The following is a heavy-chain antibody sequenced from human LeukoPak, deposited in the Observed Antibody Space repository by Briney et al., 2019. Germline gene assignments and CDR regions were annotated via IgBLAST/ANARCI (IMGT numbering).Heavy chain of an antibody. Sequence: GGSLRLSCAASGFTFSSYAMHWVRQAPGKGLEYVSAISSNGGSTYYANSVKGRFTISRDNSKNTLYLQMGSLRAEDMAVYYCSRTGGIYSSSWCSWGGDYYYYYMDVWGKGTTVTVSS. CDR3: SRTGGIYSSSWCSWGGDYYYYYMDV. V-gene: IGHV3-64*01. J-gene: IGHJ6*03. D-gene: IGHD6-13*01. CDR2: ISSNGGST. CDR1: GFTFSSYA.